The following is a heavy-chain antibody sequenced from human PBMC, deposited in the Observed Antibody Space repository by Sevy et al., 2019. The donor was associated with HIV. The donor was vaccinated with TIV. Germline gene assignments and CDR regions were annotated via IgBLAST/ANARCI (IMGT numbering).Heavy chain of an antibody. Sequence: EGSLRLSCAASGFTFSSYGMHWVRQAPGKELEWVALIRYDGSSKYYADSVKGRFTISRDNSKNTLYLQMNSLRAEDTAVYYCASGAYYYASRTENFDYWGQGTLVTVSS. D-gene: IGHD3-10*01. CDR3: ASGAYYYASRTENFDY. V-gene: IGHV3-30*02. CDR1: GFTFSSYG. CDR2: IRYDGSSK. J-gene: IGHJ4*02.